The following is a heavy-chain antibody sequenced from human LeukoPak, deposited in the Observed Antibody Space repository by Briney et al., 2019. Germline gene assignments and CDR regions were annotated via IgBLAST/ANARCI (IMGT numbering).Heavy chain of an antibody. CDR1: GYPINNAYY. V-gene: IGHV4-38-2*01. CDR3: AGTLIGYCSSTSCFIDAFDI. D-gene: IGHD2-2*01. CDR2: LYHPDST. Sequence: PSETLSLTCGVSGYPINNAYYWVWIRQPPGKGLEWIGSLYHPDSTYYNPSLKSRVTMSVDTPRNQFSLRLSFVTAADTAVYYCAGTLIGYCSSTSCFIDAFDIWGQGTMVTVSS. J-gene: IGHJ3*02.